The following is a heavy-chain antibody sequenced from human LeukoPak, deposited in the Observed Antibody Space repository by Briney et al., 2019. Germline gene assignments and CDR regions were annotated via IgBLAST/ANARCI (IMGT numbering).Heavy chain of an antibody. CDR2: INPSSGST. D-gene: IGHD2-8*02. CDR3: AREYGTGGLDY. J-gene: IGHJ4*02. V-gene: IGHV1-46*01. CDR1: GNTFITAQ. Sequence: ASVKVSCKASGNTFITAQMHWVRQAPGQGLEWMGIINPSSGSTSYAQKFQGRVTMTRDTSTGTIYMELGSLRSEDTALYYCAREYGTGGLDYWGQGTLVTVSS.